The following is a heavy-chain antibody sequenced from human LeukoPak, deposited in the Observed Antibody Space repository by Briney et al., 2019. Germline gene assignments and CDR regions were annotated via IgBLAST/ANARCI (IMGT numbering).Heavy chain of an antibody. Sequence: GGSLRLSCAASGFTFSSYGMHWVRQAPGKGLEWVAVISYDGGNKYYADSVKGRFTISRDNSKNTLYLQTNSLRPEDTAVYYCAKTVNFYDSRRLDYWGQGALVTVSS. J-gene: IGHJ4*02. V-gene: IGHV3-30*18. CDR1: GFTFSSYG. CDR2: ISYDGGNK. CDR3: AKTVNFYDSRRLDY. D-gene: IGHD3-22*01.